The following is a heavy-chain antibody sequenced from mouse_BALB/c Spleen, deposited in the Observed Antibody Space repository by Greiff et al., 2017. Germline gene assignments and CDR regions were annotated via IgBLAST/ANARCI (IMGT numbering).Heavy chain of an antibody. CDR3: ARSEATDYYAMDY. CDR1: GFNIKDYY. D-gene: IGHD3-2*02. CDR2: IDPENGNT. Sequence: EVQLQQSGAELVRPGALVKLSCKASGFNIKDYYMHWVKQRPEQGLEWIGWIDPENGNTIYDPKFQGKASITADTSSNTAYLQLSSLTSEDTAVYYCARSEATDYYAMDYWGQGTSVTVSS. J-gene: IGHJ4*01. V-gene: IGHV14-1*02.